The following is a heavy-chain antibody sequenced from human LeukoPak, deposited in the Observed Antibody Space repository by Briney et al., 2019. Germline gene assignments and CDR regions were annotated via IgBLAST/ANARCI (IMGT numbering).Heavy chain of an antibody. CDR3: ARQKYYYDSSGYYYVHYFDY. Sequence: SETLSLTCAVYGGSFSGYHWSWIRQPPGKGLEWIGYIYYSGSTNYNPSLKSRVTISVDTSKNQFSLKLSSVTAADTAVYYCARQKYYYDSSGYYYVHYFDYWGQGTLVTVSS. J-gene: IGHJ4*02. V-gene: IGHV4-59*08. D-gene: IGHD3-22*01. CDR1: GGSFSGYH. CDR2: IYYSGST.